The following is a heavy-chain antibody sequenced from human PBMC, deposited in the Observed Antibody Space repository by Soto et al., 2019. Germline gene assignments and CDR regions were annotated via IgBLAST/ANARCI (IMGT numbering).Heavy chain of an antibody. CDR2: IYFTGST. Sequence: QVQLQESGPGLVKPSETLSLTCTVSGDSVSSGNYYWSWIRQPPGKGLEWIGSIYFTGSTNYSPSLSSRLTMSIDTSRNLFSLRLDSVTAADTAVYYCGRVPVDTYMIYWSDPWGQGTLVTVSS. CDR3: GRVPVDTYMIYWSDP. J-gene: IGHJ5*02. CDR1: GDSVSSGNYY. V-gene: IGHV4-61*03. D-gene: IGHD3-16*01.